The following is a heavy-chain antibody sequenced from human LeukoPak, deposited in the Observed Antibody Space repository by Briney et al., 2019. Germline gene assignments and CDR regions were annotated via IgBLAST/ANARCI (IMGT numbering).Heavy chain of an antibody. Sequence: GGSLRLSCAASGFTFSSYWMHCVRQAPSKWLEWVAVISHDGSNKYYADSVKGRFTISRDNSKNTLYLQLSSPRAEDTAVYYCAKGLRGDYSTTEYFFDYWGQGALVTVSS. CDR2: ISHDGSNK. V-gene: IGHV3-30*18. J-gene: IGHJ4*02. CDR1: GFTFSSYW. CDR3: AKGLRGDYSTTEYFFDY. D-gene: IGHD4-17*01.